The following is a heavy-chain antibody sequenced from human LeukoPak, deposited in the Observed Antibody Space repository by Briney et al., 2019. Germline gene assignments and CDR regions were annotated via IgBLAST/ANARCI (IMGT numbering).Heavy chain of an antibody. J-gene: IGHJ4*02. CDR1: GFTFSSNW. CDR3: AKDGPMVRGVISPTLYYFDY. Sequence: GGSLRLSCATSGFTFSSNWMSWVRQAPGKGLEWVSAISGSGGSTYYADSVKGRFTISRDNSKNTLYLQMNSLRAEDTAVYYCAKDGPMVRGVISPTLYYFDYWGQGTLVTVSS. CDR2: ISGSGGST. V-gene: IGHV3-23*01. D-gene: IGHD3-10*01.